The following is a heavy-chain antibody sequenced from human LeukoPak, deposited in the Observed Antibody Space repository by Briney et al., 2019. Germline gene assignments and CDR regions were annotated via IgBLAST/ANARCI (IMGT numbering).Heavy chain of an antibody. CDR3: ARDQGGAAAAPGYFQH. CDR1: GYTFTSYY. CDR2: INPSGRST. D-gene: IGHD6-13*01. Sequence: ASVKVSCKASGYTFTSYYMHWVRQAPGQGLEWMGIINPSGRSTSYAQKFQGRVTMTRDTSTSTVYMELSSLRSEDTAVYYCARDQGGAAAAPGYFQHWGQGTLVTVSS. J-gene: IGHJ1*01. V-gene: IGHV1-46*01.